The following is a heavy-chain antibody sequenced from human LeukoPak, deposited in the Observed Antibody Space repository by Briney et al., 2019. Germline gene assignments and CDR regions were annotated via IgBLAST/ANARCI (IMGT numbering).Heavy chain of an antibody. CDR3: ARDLEGGTRRFDY. V-gene: IGHV4-4*02. J-gene: IGHJ4*02. CDR1: GGSISSSNW. CDR2: IYHSGST. Sequence: SETLSLTCAVSGGSISSSNWWSWVRQPPGKGLEWIGEIYHSGSTNYNPSLKSRVTISVDKSKNQFSLKLSSVTAADTAVYYCARDLEGGTRRFDYWGQGTLVTVSP. D-gene: IGHD1-26*01.